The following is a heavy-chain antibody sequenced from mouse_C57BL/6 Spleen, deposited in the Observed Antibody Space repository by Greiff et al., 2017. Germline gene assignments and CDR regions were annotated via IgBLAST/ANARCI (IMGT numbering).Heavy chain of an antibody. V-gene: IGHV10-1*01. Sequence: EVKLMESGGGLVQPKGSLKLSCAASGFSFNTYAMNWVRQAPGKGLEWVARIRSKSNNYATYYADSVKDRFTISRDDSKSMLYLQMNNLKTEDTAMYYCGRQYYSLWYFDVWGTGTTVTVSS. J-gene: IGHJ1*03. CDR1: GFSFNTYA. D-gene: IGHD2-12*01. CDR2: IRSKSNNYAT. CDR3: GRQYYSLWYFDV.